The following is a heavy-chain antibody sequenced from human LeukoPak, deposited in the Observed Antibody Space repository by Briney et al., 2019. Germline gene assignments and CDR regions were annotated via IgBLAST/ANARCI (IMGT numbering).Heavy chain of an antibody. CDR1: GFTFSSYA. Sequence: GGSLRLSRAASGFTFSSYAMSWVRQAPGKGLEWVSAISGSGGSTYYADSVKGRFTISRDNSKNTLYLQMNSLRAEDTAVYYCAKNYDFWSGSPFDYWGQGTLVTVSS. D-gene: IGHD3-3*01. J-gene: IGHJ4*02. V-gene: IGHV3-23*01. CDR2: ISGSGGST. CDR3: AKNYDFWSGSPFDY.